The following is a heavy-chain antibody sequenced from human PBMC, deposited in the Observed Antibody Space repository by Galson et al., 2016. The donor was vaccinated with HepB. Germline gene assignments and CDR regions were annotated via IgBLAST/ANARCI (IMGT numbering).Heavy chain of an antibody. V-gene: IGHV1-18*01. CDR1: GSTFSSYY. D-gene: IGHD3-10*01. Sequence: SVKVSCKASGSTFSSYYIDWVRQAPGQGLEWMGWISTFNGNTNYAQKFQGRVTLTTDKSTGTAYMELRSLTSDETAVYYCARGSSTMFRGVIITFQFDSWGQGALVTVSS. CDR2: ISTFNGNT. J-gene: IGHJ4*02. CDR3: ARGSSTMFRGVIITFQFDS.